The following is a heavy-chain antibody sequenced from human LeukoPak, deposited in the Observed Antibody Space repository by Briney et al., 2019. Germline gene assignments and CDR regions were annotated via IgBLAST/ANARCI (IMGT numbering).Heavy chain of an antibody. D-gene: IGHD2-8*01. CDR2: IWNDGSNK. Sequence: GGSLRLSCAASGFTFSSYGMHWVRQAPGKGLEWVAVIWNDGSNKYYADSVKGRFTISRDNSKNTLYLQMNSLRAEDTAVYYCAKAGSHCTNGVCYPSRGYYYYYMDVWGKGTTVTVSS. CDR1: GFTFSSYG. J-gene: IGHJ6*03. CDR3: AKAGSHCTNGVCYPSRGYYYYYMDV. V-gene: IGHV3-33*06.